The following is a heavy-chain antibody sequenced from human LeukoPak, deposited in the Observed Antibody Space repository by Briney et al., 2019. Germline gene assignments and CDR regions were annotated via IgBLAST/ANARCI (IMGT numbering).Heavy chain of an antibody. J-gene: IGHJ4*02. CDR3: AKDPVTYSGSFRIDY. V-gene: IGHV3-30*04. CDR1: GFIFGDYA. D-gene: IGHD1-26*01. Sequence: GGSLRLSCAASGFIFGDYAMHWVRQAPGKGLEWVAAIAFDDTDRYYIDSVKGRFTISRDDSKNTLYLQMSSLRAEDTAVYYCAKDPVTYSGSFRIDYWGQGTLVTVSS. CDR2: IAFDDTDR.